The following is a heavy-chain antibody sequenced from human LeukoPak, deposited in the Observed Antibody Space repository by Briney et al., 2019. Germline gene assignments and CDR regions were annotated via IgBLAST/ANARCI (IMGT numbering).Heavy chain of an antibody. J-gene: IGHJ6*03. V-gene: IGHV3-48*03. Sequence: PGGSLRLSCAASGFTFSSYEMNWVRQAPGKGLEWVSYISSSGSTIYYTDSVKGRFTISRDNAKNSLYLQMNSLRAEDTAVYYCARPHGDFHYYYYYYMDVWGKGTTVTVSS. CDR2: ISSSGSTI. CDR1: GFTFSSYE. D-gene: IGHD4-17*01. CDR3: ARPHGDFHYYYYYYMDV.